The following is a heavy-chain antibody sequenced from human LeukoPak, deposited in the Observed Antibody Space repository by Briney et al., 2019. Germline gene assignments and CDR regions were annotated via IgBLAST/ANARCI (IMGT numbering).Heavy chain of an antibody. V-gene: IGHV3-21*01. Sequence: GGSLRLSCAASGFTFSSYGMHWVRQAPGKGLEWVSSISSSTNYIYYADSVKGRFTISRDNAKNSLYLQMNSLRAEDTAVYYCVREDDEYNWFDPWGQGTLVTVSS. CDR1: GFTFSSYG. J-gene: IGHJ5*02. D-gene: IGHD3-16*01. CDR2: ISSSTNYI. CDR3: VREDDEYNWFDP.